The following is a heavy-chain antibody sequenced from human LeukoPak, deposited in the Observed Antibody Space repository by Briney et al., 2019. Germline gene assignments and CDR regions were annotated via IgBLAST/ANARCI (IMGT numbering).Heavy chain of an antibody. J-gene: IGHJ4*02. V-gene: IGHV4-61*02. CDR1: GGSVTSGIYY. CDR2: IYTNGGA. Sequence: ASETLSLTCTVSGGSVTSGIYYWNWIRQPAGKGLEWIGRIYTNGGASYNPSLKSRVTISIDASKNQFSPKLSSVTAADTAVYYCAREPPGYWGQGILVTVSS. CDR3: AREPPGY.